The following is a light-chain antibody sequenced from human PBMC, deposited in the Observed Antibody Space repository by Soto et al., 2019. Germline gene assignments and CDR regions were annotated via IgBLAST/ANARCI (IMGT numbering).Light chain of an antibody. J-gene: IGLJ2*01. CDR1: SSDVGSYNL. V-gene: IGLV2-23*02. CDR3: CSYAGSSTPRV. Sequence: QSALTQPASVSGSPGQSITISCTGTSSDVGSYNLVSWYQQHPGKAPKLMIYEVSKRPSGVSNRFSGSKSGNTASLTISGLQAEDEADYYCCSYAGSSTPRVFGGGPMLTVL. CDR2: EVS.